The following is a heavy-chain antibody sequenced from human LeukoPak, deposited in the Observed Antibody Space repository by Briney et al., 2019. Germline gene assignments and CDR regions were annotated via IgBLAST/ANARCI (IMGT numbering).Heavy chain of an antibody. CDR1: GFTLSNYA. CDR3: AKGSRYNSGLLHYMDV. Sequence: GGSLRLSCAASGFTLSNYAMSWVRQAPGKGLEWVSGVSGSGGKTNYVDSVKGRFTISRDNSKNTVHLQVESLRVEDTAVYYCAKGSRYNSGLLHYMDVWGKGTTVTVSS. D-gene: IGHD6-19*01. CDR2: VSGSGGKT. V-gene: IGHV3-23*01. J-gene: IGHJ6*03.